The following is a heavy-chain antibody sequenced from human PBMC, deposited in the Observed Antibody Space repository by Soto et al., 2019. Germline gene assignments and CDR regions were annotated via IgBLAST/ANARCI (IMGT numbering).Heavy chain of an antibody. Sequence: PGGSLRLSCAASGFTFSSYAMHWVRQAPGKGLEWVAVISYDGSNKYYADSVKGRFTISRDNSKNTLYLQMSSLRAEDTAVYYCARGRYYYDSSGCLGYWGQGTLVTVSS. CDR3: ARGRYYYDSSGCLGY. CDR2: ISYDGSNK. CDR1: GFTFSSYA. D-gene: IGHD3-22*01. V-gene: IGHV3-30-3*01. J-gene: IGHJ1*01.